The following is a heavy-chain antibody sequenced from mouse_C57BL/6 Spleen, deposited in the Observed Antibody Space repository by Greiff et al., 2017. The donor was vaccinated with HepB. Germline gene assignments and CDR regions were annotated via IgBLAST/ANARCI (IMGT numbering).Heavy chain of an antibody. Sequence: EVKLMESGPGLVKPSQSLSLTCSVTGYSITSGSYSNWIRQFPGNKRDWVSYISYDGSNNYNPSLKNRISITRDTSKNQFFLKLNSVTTEDTATYDGARGRGDYEDLDYWGQGTTLTVSS. J-gene: IGHJ2*01. V-gene: IGHV3-6*01. CDR3: ARGRGDYEDLDY. CDR1: GYSITSGSY. CDR2: ISYDGSN. D-gene: IGHD2-4*01.